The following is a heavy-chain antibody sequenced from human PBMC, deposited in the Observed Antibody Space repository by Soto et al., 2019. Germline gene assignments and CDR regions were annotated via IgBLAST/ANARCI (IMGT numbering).Heavy chain of an antibody. J-gene: IGHJ6*03. D-gene: IGHD6-19*01. Sequence: GGSLRLSCAASGFTFSNYAMDWVRQAPGKVLEYVSGISSNGVGTYYANSVKDRFTISRDNSKNTLYLQMGSLRAEDMAGYYCARREQSDYYYMDVWGKGTSVTVS. V-gene: IGHV3-64*01. CDR3: ARREQSDYYYMDV. CDR2: ISSNGVGT. CDR1: GFTFSNYA.